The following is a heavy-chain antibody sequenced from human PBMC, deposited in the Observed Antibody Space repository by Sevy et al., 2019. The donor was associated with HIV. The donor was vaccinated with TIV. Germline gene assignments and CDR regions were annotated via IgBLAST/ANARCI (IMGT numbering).Heavy chain of an antibody. D-gene: IGHD3-22*01. CDR1: GYSINSGYY. CDR3: ARGGYYDTSGYYSHYFDY. CDR2: LYHDGST. J-gene: IGHJ4*02. V-gene: IGHV4-38-2*01. Sequence: SETLSLTCAVSGYSINSGYYWGWIRQPPGKGLEWIGSLYHDGSTSFKPSLKSRGTISVDTSKNQFSLKLTSVTAADTAVYYCARGGYYDTSGYYSHYFDYWGQGTLVTVSS.